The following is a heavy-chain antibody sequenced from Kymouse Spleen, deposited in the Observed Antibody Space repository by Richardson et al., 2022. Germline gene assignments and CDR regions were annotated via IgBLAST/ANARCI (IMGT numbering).Heavy chain of an antibody. CDR2: ISSSSSYI. V-gene: IGHV3-21*03. CDR3: ARESIAARNFDY. D-gene: IGHD6-6*01. Sequence: EVQLVESGGGLVKPGGSLRLSCAASGFTFSSYSMNWVRQAPGKGLEWVSSISSSSSYIYYADSVKGRFTISRDNAKNSLYLQMNSLRAEDTAVYYCARESIAARNFDYWGQGTLVTVSS. CDR1: GFTFSSYS. J-gene: IGHJ4*02.